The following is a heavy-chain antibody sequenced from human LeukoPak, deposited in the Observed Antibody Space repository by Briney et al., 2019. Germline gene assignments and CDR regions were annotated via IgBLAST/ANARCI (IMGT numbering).Heavy chain of an antibody. D-gene: IGHD3-22*01. CDR2: IYSGDST. CDR3: ARGHSSGYYYDAFDI. J-gene: IGHJ3*02. V-gene: IGHV3-66*01. CDR1: GFTVSSNY. Sequence: PGGSLRLSCAASGFTVSSNYMSWVRQAPGKGLEWVSVIYSGDSTYYADSVKGRFTISRDNAKNTLYLQMNSLRAEDTAVYYCARGHSSGYYYDAFDIWGQGTMVTLSS.